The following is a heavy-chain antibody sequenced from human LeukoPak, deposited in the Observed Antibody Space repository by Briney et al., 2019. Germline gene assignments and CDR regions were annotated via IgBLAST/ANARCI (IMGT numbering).Heavy chain of an antibody. V-gene: IGHV3-30*18. Sequence: PGGSLRLSCAPSGFTFSLYDMQCARQAPGKGLEWVADISSDGSNKYYADSVKGRFTISRDNSKNTLYLQMNSLRAEDTAVFYCENEWGIDFWGQGTLVTVSS. CDR3: ENEWGIDF. CDR1: GFTFSLYD. CDR2: ISSDGSNK. D-gene: IGHD1-26*01. J-gene: IGHJ4*02.